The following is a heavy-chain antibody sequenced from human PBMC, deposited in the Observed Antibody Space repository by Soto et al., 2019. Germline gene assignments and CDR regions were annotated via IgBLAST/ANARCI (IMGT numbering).Heavy chain of an antibody. CDR2: IYSGGST. V-gene: IGHV3-66*01. Sequence: GGSLRLSCAASGFTVSSNYMSWVRQAPGKGLEWVSVIYSGGSTYYADSVKGRFTISRDNSKNTLYLQMNSLRAEDTAVYYCARVVAYGFGAFDIWGQGTMVTVSS. J-gene: IGHJ3*02. CDR3: ARVVAYGFGAFDI. CDR1: GFTVSSNY. D-gene: IGHD3-10*01.